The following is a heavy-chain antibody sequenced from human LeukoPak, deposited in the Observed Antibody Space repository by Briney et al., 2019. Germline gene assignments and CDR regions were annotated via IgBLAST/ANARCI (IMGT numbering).Heavy chain of an antibody. CDR2: ITSRSSSI. V-gene: IGHV3-48*02. CDR1: GFTFSAAY. CDR3: ARDSRFGKLLIPYFDY. Sequence: PGGSLRLSCAASGFTFSAAYMSWVRQAPGKGLEWVSYITSRSSSIYYADSVKGRFTISRDNAQNSLYLQMNSLRDEDTAVYYCARDSRFGKLLIPYFDYWGQGTLVTVSS. J-gene: IGHJ4*02. D-gene: IGHD3-10*01.